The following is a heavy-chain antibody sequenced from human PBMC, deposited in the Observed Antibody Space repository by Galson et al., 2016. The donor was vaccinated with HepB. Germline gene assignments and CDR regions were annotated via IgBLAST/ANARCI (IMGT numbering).Heavy chain of an antibody. CDR3: VNEGAEPPAMIPFYFDH. CDR2: MNPNSGHT. J-gene: IGHJ4*02. Sequence: SVKVSCKASGGTFSNFAISWLRQAPGQGLEWMGWMNPNSGHTGHAQNFQGRVTLTRNTSTSTAYMELSTLRPDDTAVYYCVNEGAEPPAMIPFYFDHWGQGTLVTVSS. D-gene: IGHD2-2*01. CDR1: GGTFSNFA. V-gene: IGHV1-8*02.